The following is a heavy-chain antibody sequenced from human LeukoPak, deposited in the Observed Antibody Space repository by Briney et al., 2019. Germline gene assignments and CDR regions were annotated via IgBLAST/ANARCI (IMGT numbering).Heavy chain of an antibody. V-gene: IGHV3-66*01. CDR1: GFTVSSNY. CDR3: ERDTGVGSTSDAFDI. CDR2: IYSDGNT. J-gene: IGHJ3*02. D-gene: IGHD1-26*01. Sequence: GGSLRLSCAASGFTVSSNYMSWVRQAPGKGLEWVSVIYSDGNTYYGDSVKGRFTISRDNSKTTLYLHMNSLRAEDTAVYYCERDTGVGSTSDAFDIWGQGTLRTVSS.